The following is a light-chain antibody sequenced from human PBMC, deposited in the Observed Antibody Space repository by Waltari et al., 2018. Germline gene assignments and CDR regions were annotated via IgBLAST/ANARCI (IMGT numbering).Light chain of an antibody. CDR2: RAS. Sequence: EIVLTQSPGTLSLSPGERATLSCRASQSVSSSYVAWYQQKPGQAPGLLIYRASSRATGIPDRFSGSGSGTDFTLSISRLEPEDFAVYYCQHFGYTFGQGTKLEIK. J-gene: IGKJ2*01. V-gene: IGKV3-20*01. CDR3: QHFGYT. CDR1: QSVSSSY.